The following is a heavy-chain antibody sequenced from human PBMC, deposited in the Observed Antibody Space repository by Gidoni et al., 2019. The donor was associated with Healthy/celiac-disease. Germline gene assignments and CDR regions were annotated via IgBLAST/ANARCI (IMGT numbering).Heavy chain of an antibody. J-gene: IGHJ5*01. CDR1: GFTFSSYA. Sequence: QVQLVESGRGVGQPGRSLRPSCPASGFTFSSYAMHWVRQAPGKGLEWVAFISYDGSNKYYADSVESRLTISRDNSKNTLYLQMNSLRTEDKAVYYCASEAGGGSLNWFDPWGQGTLVTVSS. V-gene: IGHV3-30-3*01. D-gene: IGHD2-15*01. CDR3: ASEAGGGSLNWFDP. CDR2: ISYDGSNK.